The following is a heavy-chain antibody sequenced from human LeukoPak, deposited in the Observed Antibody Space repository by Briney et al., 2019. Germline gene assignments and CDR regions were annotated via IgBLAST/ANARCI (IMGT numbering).Heavy chain of an antibody. Sequence: VSVIYSGGSTYYPDSVNGRFTISRDNSKNTLYLQMNSLRAEDTAVYYCACGYSYGHEDYWGQGTLVTVSS. CDR3: ACGYSYGHEDY. V-gene: IGHV3-53*01. CDR2: IYSGGST. J-gene: IGHJ4*02. D-gene: IGHD5-18*01.